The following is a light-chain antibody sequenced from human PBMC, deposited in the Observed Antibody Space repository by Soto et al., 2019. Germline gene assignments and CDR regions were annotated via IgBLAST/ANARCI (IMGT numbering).Light chain of an antibody. Sequence: DIVMTQSPDSLAVSLGERATINCKSSQSVLYSSNNRNSLAWYQQKSGQPPKLLIYWASTRASGVPDRFSGSGSGTDFTLTISSLQAEDVAVYYCQQYSSTPFLTFGPGTKVDIK. CDR1: QSVLYSSNNRNS. CDR2: WAS. V-gene: IGKV4-1*01. J-gene: IGKJ3*01. CDR3: QQYSSTPFLT.